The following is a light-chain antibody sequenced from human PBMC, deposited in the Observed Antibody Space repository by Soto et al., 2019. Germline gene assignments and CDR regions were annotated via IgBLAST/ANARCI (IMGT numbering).Light chain of an antibody. CDR3: QTYDISLSGSYV. Sequence: QSVLTQPPSVSAAPGQKVTISCSGSSSNIGNNYVSWYQQLPGTAPKLLIYDNNKRPSGIPDRFSGSKSGTSATLGITGLQTGDEADYYCQTYDISLSGSYVFGTGTKVTVL. J-gene: IGLJ1*01. CDR1: SSNIGNNY. CDR2: DNN. V-gene: IGLV1-51*01.